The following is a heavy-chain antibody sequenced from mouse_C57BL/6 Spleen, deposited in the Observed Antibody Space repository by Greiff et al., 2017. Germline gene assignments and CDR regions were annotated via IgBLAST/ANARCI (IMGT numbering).Heavy chain of an antibody. V-gene: IGHV1-59*01. CDR2: IDPSASYT. J-gene: IGHJ2*01. CDR1: GYTFTSYW. D-gene: IGHD1-1*01. CDR3: AGGLLYFDY. Sequence: QVQLQQPGAELVRPGTSVKLSCKASGYTFTSYWMHWVKQRPGQGLEWIGVIDPSASYTNYHHKFKGKATLTVDTSSSTAYMQLSSLTSEDSAVYYCAGGLLYFDYWGQGTTLTVSS.